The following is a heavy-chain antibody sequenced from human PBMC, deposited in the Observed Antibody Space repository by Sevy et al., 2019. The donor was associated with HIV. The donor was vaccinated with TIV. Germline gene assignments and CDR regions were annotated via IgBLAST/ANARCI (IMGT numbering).Heavy chain of an antibody. Sequence: GGSLRLSCAASGFTFSDYYMSWIRQAPGKGLEWVSYVSGSDDTKYYADSVKGRFTISRDNAKNSLYLQMNSLSAEDTAGYYCARDHVKDGDLGDYYYFAMDVWGQGTTVTVSS. CDR3: ARDHVKDGDLGDYYYFAMDV. D-gene: IGHD4-17*01. CDR1: GFTFSDYY. V-gene: IGHV3-11*01. CDR2: VSGSDDTK. J-gene: IGHJ6*02.